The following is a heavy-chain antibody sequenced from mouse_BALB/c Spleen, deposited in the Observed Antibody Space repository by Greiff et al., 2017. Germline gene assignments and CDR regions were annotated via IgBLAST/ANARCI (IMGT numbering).Heavy chain of an antibody. J-gene: IGHJ3*01. Sequence: VQLQQSGAELAKPGASVKMSCKASGYSFTSYYMHWVKQSHGKSLEWIGYIDPFNGGTSYNQKFKGKATLTVDKSSSTAYMHLSSLTSEDSAVYYCARYGNYVGWFAYWGQGTLVTVSA. V-gene: IGHV1S135*01. CDR2: IDPFNGGT. CDR3: ARYGNYVGWFAY. D-gene: IGHD2-1*01. CDR1: GYSFTSYY.